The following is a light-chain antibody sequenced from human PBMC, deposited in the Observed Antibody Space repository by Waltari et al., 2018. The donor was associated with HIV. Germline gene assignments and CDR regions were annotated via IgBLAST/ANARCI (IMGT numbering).Light chain of an antibody. J-gene: IGKJ4*01. V-gene: IGKV3-11*01. CDR3: QQRTSWPPLT. CDR1: HSINSD. Sequence: EIVLTQSPDTLSLSPGERATRSCSASHSINSDLAWYQQQPGQAPRRLILEASHRAAGIPFRFSGSGSGTDFTLTISSLEPEDFVLYYCQQRTSWPPLTVGGGTKVEIK. CDR2: EAS.